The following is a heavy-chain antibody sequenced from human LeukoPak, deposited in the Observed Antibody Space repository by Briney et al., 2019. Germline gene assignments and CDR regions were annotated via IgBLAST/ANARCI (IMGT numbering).Heavy chain of an antibody. CDR2: ISWDSSTI. CDR3: ARDADGNTDH. V-gene: IGHV3-48*04. CDR1: GFTFGPYA. J-gene: IGHJ4*02. Sequence: GGSLRLSCAASGFTFGPYAMNWVRLAPGKGLQWVAYISWDSSTIHYSDSVRGRFTISRDNAKNSLYLQMNSLRVEDTAVYYCARDADGNTDHWGQGTLVTVSS.